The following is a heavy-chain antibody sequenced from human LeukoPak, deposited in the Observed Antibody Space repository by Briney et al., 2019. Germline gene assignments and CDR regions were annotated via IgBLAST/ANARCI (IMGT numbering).Heavy chain of an antibody. D-gene: IGHD4-17*01. CDR3: AKDGRRDFGSDYASPWY. V-gene: IGHV3-23*01. Sequence: GGSLRLSCAASGFTFSNYAMSWVRQAPGKGLEWVSGISGSAGRTYYADSVKGRFTISRDNSKNTVSLQMNSLRAEDTAVYYCAKDGRRDFGSDYASPWYWGQGTLVTVSS. J-gene: IGHJ4*02. CDR2: ISGSAGRT. CDR1: GFTFSNYA.